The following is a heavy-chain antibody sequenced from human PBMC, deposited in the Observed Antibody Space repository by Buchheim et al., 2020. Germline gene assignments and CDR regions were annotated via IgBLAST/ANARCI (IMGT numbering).Heavy chain of an antibody. D-gene: IGHD2-2*01. Sequence: EVQLLESGGGLVQPGGSLRLSCAASGFTFSTYAMTWVRQAPGKGLEWVSAISGSGDSTYYADSVKGRFTISRNNSKNTLYLQMNSLRAEDTAVYYCAKDRSSVPAANNYWGQVSL. CDR2: ISGSGDST. CDR1: GFTFSTYA. V-gene: IGHV3-23*01. CDR3: AKDRSSVPAANNY. J-gene: IGHJ4*02.